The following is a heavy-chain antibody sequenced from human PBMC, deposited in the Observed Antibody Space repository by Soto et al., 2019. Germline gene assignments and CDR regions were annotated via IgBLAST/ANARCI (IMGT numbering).Heavy chain of an antibody. CDR2: MYYSGDT. D-gene: IGHD1-1*01. CDR1: GGSINNYY. J-gene: IGHJ6*02. V-gene: IGHV4-59*01. Sequence: QVQLQESGPGLVKPSETLSLTCTVSGGSINNYYWVWLRQPPGEGLEWIGHMYYSGDTDYNPSLKRRVAISVDTAKNRFSLRLTPVTAADTAVYYCARGDWNDYFYNGMDVWGQGTTVIVSS. CDR3: ARGDWNDYFYNGMDV.